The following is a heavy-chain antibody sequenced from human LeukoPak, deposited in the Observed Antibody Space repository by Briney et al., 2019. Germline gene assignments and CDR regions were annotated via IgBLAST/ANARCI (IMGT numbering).Heavy chain of an antibody. CDR2: ISRGSSTI. CDR3: AREGLQAYGSGSYFDY. Sequence: GGSLRLSCAASGFTFSSYSMNWVRQAPGKGLEWLSNISRGSSTIYYADSVKGRFTISRDNAKNSLYLQMNSLRAEDTAVYYCAREGLQAYGSGSYFDYWGQGTLVTVSS. V-gene: IGHV3-48*01. CDR1: GFTFSSYS. J-gene: IGHJ4*02. D-gene: IGHD3-10*01.